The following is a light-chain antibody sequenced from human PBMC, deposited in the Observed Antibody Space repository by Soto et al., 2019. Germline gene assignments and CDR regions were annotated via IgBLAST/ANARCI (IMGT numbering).Light chain of an antibody. J-gene: IGLJ2*01. CDR2: DNN. Sequence: QSVLTQPPSVSAAPGQTVTISCSGSSSNIGKSYVSWYHHLPGIAPKLLIYDNNKRTSGIPDRFSGSKSGTSATLGITGLQTGDEADYYCGTWDSSLSAVVFGGGTKLTVL. V-gene: IGLV1-51*01. CDR3: GTWDSSLSAVV. CDR1: SSNIGKSY.